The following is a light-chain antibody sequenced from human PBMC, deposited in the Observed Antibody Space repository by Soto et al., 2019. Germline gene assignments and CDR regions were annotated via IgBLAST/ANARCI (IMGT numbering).Light chain of an antibody. V-gene: IGKV3-20*01. CDR2: GAS. CDR1: QSVSSSY. CDR3: PTYGSSPQT. Sequence: EIVLTQSPGTLSLSPGERATLSCRASQSVSSSYLAWYQQKPGQAPRLLIYGASSRAAGIPDRFSGSGSGTDFTLSISRLEPEDFAVYYCPTYGSSPQTFGQGTNVDIK. J-gene: IGKJ1*01.